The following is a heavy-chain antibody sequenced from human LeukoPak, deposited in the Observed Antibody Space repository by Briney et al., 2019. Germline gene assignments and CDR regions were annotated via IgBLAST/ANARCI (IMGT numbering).Heavy chain of an antibody. Sequence: ASVKVSCKATSRIGWVRQAPGQGLEWMGWIGTYGGDTYYAQKFQGRITVTTDTSTSTVYMELRNLRSDDTAVYYCARDLWNFYDDSGYNRDFDSWGQGTLVTVSS. D-gene: IGHD3-22*01. J-gene: IGHJ5*01. V-gene: IGHV1-18*01. CDR1: TSR. CDR2: IGTYGGDT. CDR3: ARDLWNFYDDSGYNRDFDS.